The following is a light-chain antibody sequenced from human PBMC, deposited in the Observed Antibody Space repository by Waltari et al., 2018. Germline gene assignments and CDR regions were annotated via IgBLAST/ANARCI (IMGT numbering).Light chain of an antibody. Sequence: DIQLAQSPSSLSASVGDIVTITCRASPSLTTALKWYQQRPGQAPRLLIYAASRWPGGVPSRFSGSGSGIDVTLTINGLRPEDFATYYCQDSYSTLSFVFGPGTRVDVK. CDR3: QDSYSTLSFV. CDR1: PSLTTA. J-gene: IGKJ3*01. V-gene: IGKV1-39*01. CDR2: AAS.